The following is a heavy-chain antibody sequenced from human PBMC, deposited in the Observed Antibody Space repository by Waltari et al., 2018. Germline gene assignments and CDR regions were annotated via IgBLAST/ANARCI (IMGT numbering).Heavy chain of an antibody. V-gene: IGHV4-34*01. J-gene: IGHJ4*02. CDR3: ARGKARYSSGWYVLFDY. CDR1: GGSFSGYY. CDR2: INHSGST. Sequence: QVQLQQWGAGLLKPSETLSLTCAVYGGSFSGYYWSWLRQPPGKGLEWIGEINHSGSTNYSPSLKRRITISVDTSKNQFSLKVSSVTAADTAVYYCARGKARYSSGWYVLFDYWGQGTLVTVSS. D-gene: IGHD6-19*01.